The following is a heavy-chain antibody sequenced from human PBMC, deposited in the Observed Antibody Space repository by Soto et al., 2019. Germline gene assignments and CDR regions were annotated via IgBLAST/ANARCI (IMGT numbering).Heavy chain of an antibody. CDR2: IYYSGST. V-gene: IGHV4-59*01. Sequence: QVQLQESGPGLVKPSETLSLTCTVSGGSISSYYWSWIRQPPGKGLEWIGYIYYSGSTNYNPSLKSRVTISVDTSKNQFSLKLSSVTAADTAVYYCARDRITMVRGANHDAFDIWGQGTMVTVSS. J-gene: IGHJ3*02. CDR1: GGSISSYY. D-gene: IGHD3-10*01. CDR3: ARDRITMVRGANHDAFDI.